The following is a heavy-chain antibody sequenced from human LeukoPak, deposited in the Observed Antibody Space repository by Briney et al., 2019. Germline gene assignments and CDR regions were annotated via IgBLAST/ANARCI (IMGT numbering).Heavy chain of an antibody. CDR2: IYHSGYT. Sequence: PSETLSLTCAVSGDSISSNNWWSWVRQPPGKGLEWIGEIYHSGYTNYNPSLKSRVTISVDKSRNQFSLKVSSVTAADTAVYYCVTYYYDSSGPRVWGQGTLVTVSS. CDR1: GDSISSNNW. D-gene: IGHD3-22*01. V-gene: IGHV4-4*02. J-gene: IGHJ4*02. CDR3: VTYYYDSSGPRV.